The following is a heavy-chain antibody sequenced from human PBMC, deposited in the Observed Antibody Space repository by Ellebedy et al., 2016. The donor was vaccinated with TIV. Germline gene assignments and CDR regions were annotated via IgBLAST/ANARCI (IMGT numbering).Heavy chain of an antibody. D-gene: IGHD3-10*01. CDR2: FHYSGTT. J-gene: IGHJ4*02. Sequence: SETLSLTXTVSDCPIRTYHCSWIRQPPGKGLEWIGYFHYSGTTNYNPSLKSRLSISVETSKNHFSLNLSSVTDADTGVYYCARTSTMVRGALDYWGQGTLVTVSS. CDR3: ARTSTMVRGALDY. V-gene: IGHV4-59*01. CDR1: DCPIRTYH.